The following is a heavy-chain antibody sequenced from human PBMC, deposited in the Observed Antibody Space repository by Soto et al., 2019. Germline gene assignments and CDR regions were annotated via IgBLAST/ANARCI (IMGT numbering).Heavy chain of an antibody. CDR3: ARESIMITFGGVIVIRYFQH. D-gene: IGHD3-16*02. J-gene: IGHJ1*01. V-gene: IGHV4-39*07. CDR1: GGSISSSSYY. Sequence: SETLSLTCTVSGGSISSSSYYWGWTRQPPGKGLEWIGSIYYSGSTYYNPSLKSRVTISVDTSKNQFSLKLSSVTAADTAVYYCARESIMITFGGVIVIRYFQHWGQGTLVTVSS. CDR2: IYYSGST.